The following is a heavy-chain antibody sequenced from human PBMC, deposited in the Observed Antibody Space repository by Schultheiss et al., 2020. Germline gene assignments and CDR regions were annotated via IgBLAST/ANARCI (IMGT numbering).Heavy chain of an antibody. CDR2: ISYDGSNI. D-gene: IGHD2-2*01. CDR1: GFTFSNYG. V-gene: IGHV3-30*03. J-gene: IGHJ6*02. Sequence: GGSLRLSCAASGFTFSNYGMHWVRQAPGKGLEWVAVISYDGSNIYYADSVKGRFTISRDNAKNSLYLQMNSLRAEDTAVYYCARGGVVVPAAPLYYYGMDVWGQGTTVTVSS. CDR3: ARGGVVVPAAPLYYYGMDV.